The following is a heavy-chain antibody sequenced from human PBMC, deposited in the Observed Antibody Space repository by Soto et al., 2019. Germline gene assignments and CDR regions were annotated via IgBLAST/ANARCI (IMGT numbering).Heavy chain of an antibody. CDR2: IKQDGSEK. V-gene: IGHV3-7*05. Sequence: GSLRLSCAASGFTFSSYWMSWVRQAPGKGLEWVANIKQDGSEKYYVDSVKGRFTISRDNAKNSLYLQMNSLRAEDTAVYYCATILRGYSYGFWYFDYWGQGTLVTVSS. J-gene: IGHJ4*02. CDR3: ATILRGYSYGFWYFDY. D-gene: IGHD5-18*01. CDR1: GFTFSSYW.